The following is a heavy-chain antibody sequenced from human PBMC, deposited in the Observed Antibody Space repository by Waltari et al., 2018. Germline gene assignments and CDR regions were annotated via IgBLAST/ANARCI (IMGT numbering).Heavy chain of an antibody. Sequence: QVQLQESGPGLVKPSETLSLTCTVSGGSISSHYWSWIRQPPGKGLEWIGYIYYSGSTNYNPSLKSRVTISVDTSKNQFSLKLSSVTAADTAVYYCALQGYCTGGVCYGFDPWGQGTLVTVSS. V-gene: IGHV4-59*11. CDR3: ALQGYCTGGVCYGFDP. D-gene: IGHD2-8*02. CDR2: IYYSGST. CDR1: GGSISSHY. J-gene: IGHJ5*02.